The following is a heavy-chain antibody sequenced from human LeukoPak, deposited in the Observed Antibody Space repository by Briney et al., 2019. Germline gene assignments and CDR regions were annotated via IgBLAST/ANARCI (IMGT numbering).Heavy chain of an antibody. CDR3: ARHAAGVELWFEF. V-gene: IGHV4-59*08. Sequence: SETLSLTCSVSPVSIGGYYWSWFRQPPGKGLEWIGYVFYTGETDYNPSLRSRGTISVDASKNQVSLRLTSVTAADTAVYYCARHAAGVELWFEFWGQGTQVTVSS. J-gene: IGHJ4*02. CDR2: VFYTGET. CDR1: PVSIGGYY. D-gene: IGHD2-21*01.